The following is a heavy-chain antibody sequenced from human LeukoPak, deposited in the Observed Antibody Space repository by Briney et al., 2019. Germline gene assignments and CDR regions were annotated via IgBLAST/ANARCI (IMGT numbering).Heavy chain of an antibody. J-gene: IGHJ4*02. CDR1: GFTFSNYY. CDR3: ARDSFDSSGYYYYY. Sequence: GGSLRLSCAASGFTFSNYYMSWIRQAPGKGLEWVSYISSSGSTIYYADSVKGGFTISRDNANNSLYVQMNSLRAEDAAVYYCARDSFDSSGYYYYYWGQGTPVTVSS. D-gene: IGHD3-22*01. CDR2: ISSSGSTI. V-gene: IGHV3-11*01.